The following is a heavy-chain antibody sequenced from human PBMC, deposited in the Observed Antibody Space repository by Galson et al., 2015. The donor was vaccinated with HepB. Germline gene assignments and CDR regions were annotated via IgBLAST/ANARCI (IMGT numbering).Heavy chain of an antibody. Sequence: SETLSLTCAVSGVSIISNNWWSWVRQPPGKGLEWIANIHHSGSTNYSPSLKSRVTISVDKSKEQFSLKLSSVTAADTAVYYCARDLGSSWQPFDYWGQGTLVTVSS. V-gene: IGHV4-4*02. CDR2: IHHSGST. D-gene: IGHD6-13*01. CDR3: ARDLGSSWQPFDY. J-gene: IGHJ4*02. CDR1: GVSIISNNW.